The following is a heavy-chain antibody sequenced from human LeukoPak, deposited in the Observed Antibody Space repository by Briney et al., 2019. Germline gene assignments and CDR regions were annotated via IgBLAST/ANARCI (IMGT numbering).Heavy chain of an antibody. V-gene: IGHV4-38-2*01. CDR1: GYSISNGYY. CDR2: IYHSGST. J-gene: IGHJ4*02. D-gene: IGHD1-26*01. Sequence: PSETLSLTCAVSGYSISNGYYWGWIRQPPGKGLEWIGSIYHSGSTYYNPSLKSRVTISVDTSKNQFSLKLSSVTAADTAVYYCARGRYSGSNRPAEFDYWGQGTLVTVSS. CDR3: ARGRYSGSNRPAEFDY.